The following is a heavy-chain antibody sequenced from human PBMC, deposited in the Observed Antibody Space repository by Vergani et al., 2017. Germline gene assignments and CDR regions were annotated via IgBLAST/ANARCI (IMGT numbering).Heavy chain of an antibody. CDR3: ARDSYEGSGWYPLSY. Sequence: QVQLVESGGGVVQPGRSLRLSCAASGFTFSSYAMHWVRQAPGKGLEWVAVISYDGSNKYYADSVKGRFTISRDNSKNTLYLQMNSLRAEDTAVYYCARDSYEGSGWYPLSYWGQGTLVTVSS. CDR1: GFTFSSYA. J-gene: IGHJ4*02. V-gene: IGHV3-30-3*01. D-gene: IGHD6-19*01. CDR2: ISYDGSNK.